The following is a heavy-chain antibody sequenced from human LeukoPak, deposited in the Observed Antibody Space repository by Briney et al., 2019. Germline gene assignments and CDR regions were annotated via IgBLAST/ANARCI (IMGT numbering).Heavy chain of an antibody. J-gene: IGHJ4*02. D-gene: IGHD4-17*01. CDR1: GLTFSSYW. V-gene: IGHV3-7*01. CDR2: IKQDGSEK. Sequence: GGSLRLSCAASGLTFSSYWMSWVRQAPGKGLEWVANIKQDGSEKYYVDSVKGRFTISRDNAKNSLYLQMNSLRAEDTAVYYCAREPYGDYGGNYFDYWGQGTLVTVSS. CDR3: AREPYGDYGGNYFDY.